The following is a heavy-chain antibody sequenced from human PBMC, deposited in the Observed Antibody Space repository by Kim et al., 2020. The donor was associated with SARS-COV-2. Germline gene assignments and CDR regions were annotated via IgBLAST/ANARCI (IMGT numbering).Heavy chain of an antibody. CDR2: IYHSGST. CDR1: GYSISSGYY. Sequence: SETLSLTCTVSGYSISSGYYWGWIRQPPGKGLEWIGSIYHSGSTYYNPSLKSRVTISVDTSKNQFSLKLSSVTAADTAVYYCARGRHILTGYVYYFDYWGQGTLVTVSS. V-gene: IGHV4-38-2*02. J-gene: IGHJ4*02. D-gene: IGHD3-9*01. CDR3: ARGRHILTGYVYYFDY.